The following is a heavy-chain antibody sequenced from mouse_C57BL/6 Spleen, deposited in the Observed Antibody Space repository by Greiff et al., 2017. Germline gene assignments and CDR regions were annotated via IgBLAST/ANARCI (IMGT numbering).Heavy chain of an antibody. CDR3: ARNHYDYDLYYFDY. J-gene: IGHJ2*01. V-gene: IGHV2-2*01. CDR1: GFSLTSYG. Sequence: VKVEESGPGLVQPSQSLSITCTVSGFSLTSYGVHWVRQSPGKGLEWLGVIWSGGSTDYNAAFISRLSISKDNSKSQVFFKMNSLQADDTAIYYCARNHYDYDLYYFDYWGQGTTLTVSS. D-gene: IGHD2-4*01. CDR2: IWSGGST.